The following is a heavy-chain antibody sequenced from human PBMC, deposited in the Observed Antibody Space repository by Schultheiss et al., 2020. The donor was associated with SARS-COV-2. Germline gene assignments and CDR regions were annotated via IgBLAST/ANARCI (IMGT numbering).Heavy chain of an antibody. Sequence: GGSLRLSCVVSGFTFSDYAMSWVRQAPGKGLEWVSYISSSGSTIYYADSVKGRFTISRDNAKNSLYLQMNSLRAEDTAVYYCAKDGGIAVAGPLEWGQGTLVTVSS. CDR2: ISSSGSTI. CDR1: GFTFSDYA. D-gene: IGHD6-19*01. CDR3: AKDGGIAVAGPLE. J-gene: IGHJ4*02. V-gene: IGHV3-11*04.